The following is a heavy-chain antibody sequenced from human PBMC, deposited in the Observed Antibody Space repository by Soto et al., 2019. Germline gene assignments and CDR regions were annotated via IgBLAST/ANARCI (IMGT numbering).Heavy chain of an antibody. CDR2: IYPSGST. J-gene: IGHJ4*02. V-gene: IGHV4-4*07. D-gene: IGHD5-12*01. CDR1: GGSISGHS. Sequence: SETLSLTCTVSGGSISGHSWIWIRQPAGRGLEWIGHIYPSGSTSYNPSLRSRVTMSLDTSNNQIFLNLTSVTAADTAVFYCVRGRSYSVYDFWGPGTLVTVSS. CDR3: VRGRSYSVYDF.